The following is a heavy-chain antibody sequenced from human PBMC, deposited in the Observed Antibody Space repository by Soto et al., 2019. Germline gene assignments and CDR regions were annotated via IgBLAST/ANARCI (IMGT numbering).Heavy chain of an antibody. D-gene: IGHD2-2*01. Sequence: PGGSLRLSCAASGFSFSKYGMHWVRQAPGKGLEWVASVSSDGSNKYYADSVKGRFTISRDNSKSTLYLQVDSLRGDDTAVYYCAKGRVIQLLPIWPDPWGQGTLVTVSS. V-gene: IGHV3-30*18. CDR2: VSSDGSNK. CDR1: GFSFSKYG. J-gene: IGHJ5*02. CDR3: AKGRVIQLLPIWPDP.